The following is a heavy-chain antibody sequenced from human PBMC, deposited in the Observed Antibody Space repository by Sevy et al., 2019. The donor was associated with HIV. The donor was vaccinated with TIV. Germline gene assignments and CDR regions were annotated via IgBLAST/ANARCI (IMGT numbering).Heavy chain of an antibody. Sequence: SETLSLTCTVSGGSISSYYWSWIRQPPGKGLEWIGYIYYSGSTNYNPSLKSRVTISVDTSKNQFSLKLGSVTAADTAVYYCARGDYYGSGSYYNGVPYFDYWGQGTLVTVSS. J-gene: IGHJ4*02. D-gene: IGHD3-10*01. V-gene: IGHV4-59*01. CDR3: ARGDYYGSGSYYNGVPYFDY. CDR2: IYYSGST. CDR1: GGSISSYY.